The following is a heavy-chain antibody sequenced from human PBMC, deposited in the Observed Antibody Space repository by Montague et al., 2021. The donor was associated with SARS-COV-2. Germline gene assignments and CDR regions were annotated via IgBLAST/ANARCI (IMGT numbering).Heavy chain of an antibody. CDR3: ARSLISASGTGSNFDS. V-gene: IGHV4-39*06. CDR1: GGSISDSNYL. D-gene: IGHD6-13*01. Sequence: SETLSLTCTVSGGSISDSNYLWGWIRQPPGKGLEWIGDIHYSGTYYNPSLSSRVTMSRDLSENQFHLRLRTVTAADTAPYYCARSLISASGTGSNFDSWGQGTLVAVSS. J-gene: IGHJ4*02. CDR2: IHYSGT.